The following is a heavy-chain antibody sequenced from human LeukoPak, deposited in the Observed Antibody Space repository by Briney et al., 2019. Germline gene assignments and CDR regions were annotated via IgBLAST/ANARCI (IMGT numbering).Heavy chain of an antibody. J-gene: IGHJ4*02. CDR1: GFTVSSNY. V-gene: IGHV3-66*03. Sequence: PGGSLRLSCAASGFTVSSNYMSWVRQAPGKGLEWVSVIYSSGSTYYADSVKGRFTISRDNSKNTLYLQMNSLRAEDTAVYYCAREPFGYDSSGFDYWGQGTLVTVSS. CDR2: IYSSGST. CDR3: AREPFGYDSSGFDY. D-gene: IGHD3-22*01.